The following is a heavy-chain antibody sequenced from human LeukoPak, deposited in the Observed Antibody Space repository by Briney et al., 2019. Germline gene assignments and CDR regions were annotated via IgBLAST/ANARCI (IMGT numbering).Heavy chain of an antibody. Sequence: GGSLRLSCAASGFTFTNYWMNWLRQAPGKGLEWVANIKQDGGAKNYVDSVKGRFTISRDNAKNSLYLQMNSLRAEDTAVYYCASSPQVPAAVYYFDYWGQGTLVTVSS. CDR1: GFTFTNYW. CDR3: ASSPQVPAAVYYFDY. CDR2: IKQDGGAK. D-gene: IGHD2-2*01. V-gene: IGHV3-7*01. J-gene: IGHJ4*02.